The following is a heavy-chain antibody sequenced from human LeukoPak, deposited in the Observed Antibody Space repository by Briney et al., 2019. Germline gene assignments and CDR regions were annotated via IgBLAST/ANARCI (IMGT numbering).Heavy chain of an antibody. Sequence: GASVKVSCKASGYTFTGYYMRWVRQAPGQGLEWMGWINPNSGGTNYAQKFQGRVTMTRDTSISTAYMELSRLRSDDTAVYYCARDGSYGSGSDAFDIWGLGKMVTVSS. CDR3: ARDGSYGSGSDAFDI. CDR2: INPNSGGT. D-gene: IGHD3-10*01. V-gene: IGHV1-2*02. CDR1: GYTFTGYY. J-gene: IGHJ3*02.